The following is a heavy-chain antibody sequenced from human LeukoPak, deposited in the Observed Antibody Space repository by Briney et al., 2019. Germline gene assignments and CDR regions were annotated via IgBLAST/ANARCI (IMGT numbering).Heavy chain of an antibody. CDR1: GYTFTGYY. Sequence: ASVKVSCKASGYTFTGYYMHWVRQAPGQGLEWMGWINPNSGGTNYAQKFQGRVTMTRDTSISTAYMELSRLRSDDTAVYYCARGGAAAGTRRGNWFDPWGQGTPVTVSS. CDR3: ARGGAAAGTRRGNWFDP. D-gene: IGHD6-13*01. V-gene: IGHV1-2*02. CDR2: INPNSGGT. J-gene: IGHJ5*02.